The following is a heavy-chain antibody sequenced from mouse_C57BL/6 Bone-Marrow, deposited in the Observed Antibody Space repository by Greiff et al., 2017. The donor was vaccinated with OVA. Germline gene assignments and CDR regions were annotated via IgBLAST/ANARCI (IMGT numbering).Heavy chain of an antibody. CDR3: ASYYYYGSSG. J-gene: IGHJ3*01. V-gene: IGHV1-69*01. CDR2: IDPSDSYT. Sequence: QVQLQQPGAELVMPGASVKLSCKASGYTFTSYWMHWVKQRPGQGLEWIGEIDPSDSYTNYNQKFKGKSTLTVDKSSSTAYMQLSSLTSEDAAVYYCASYYYYGSSGWGQGTLVTVSA. D-gene: IGHD1-1*01. CDR1: GYTFTSYW.